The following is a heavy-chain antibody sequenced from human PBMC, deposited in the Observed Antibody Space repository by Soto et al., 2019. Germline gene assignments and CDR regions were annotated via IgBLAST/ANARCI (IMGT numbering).Heavy chain of an antibody. CDR3: ARATSWWYFDL. CDR1: GYTFTSYA. V-gene: IGHV1-3*05. CDR2: INAGNGNT. J-gene: IGHJ2*01. Sequence: QVQLVQSGAEEKKPGASVKVSCKASGYTFTSYAMHWVRQAPGQRLEWMRWINAGNGNTKYSQKFPGRVTITRETSASTAYRALSSLRSEDTAVYYCARATSWWYFDLWGRGTLVTVSS.